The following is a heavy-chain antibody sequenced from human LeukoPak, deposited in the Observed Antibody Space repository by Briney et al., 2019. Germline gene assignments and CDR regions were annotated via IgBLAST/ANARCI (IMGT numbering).Heavy chain of an antibody. Sequence: SQTLSLTCTVSGGSISSGSYYWIWIRQPAGKGLEWIGRIYTSGSTNYNPSLKSRVTMTTDTSTSTAYMELRSLRSDDTAVYYCARDLTMVRGVPDYWGQGTLVTVSS. V-gene: IGHV4-61*02. D-gene: IGHD3-10*01. CDR1: GGSISSGSYY. J-gene: IGHJ4*02. CDR3: ARDLTMVRGVPDY. CDR2: IYTSGST.